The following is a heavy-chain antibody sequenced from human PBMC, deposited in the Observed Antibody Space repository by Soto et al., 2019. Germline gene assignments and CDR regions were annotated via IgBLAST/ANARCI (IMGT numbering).Heavy chain of an antibody. CDR1: GYTFTSYG. CDR2: ISAYNGNT. Sequence: ASVKVSCKASGYTFTSYGISWVRQAPGQGLEWMGWISAYNGNTNYAQKLQGRVTMTTDTSTSTAYMELRSLRSDDTAVYYCARVLGYCSSTSCYDFDYWGQGTLVTVSS. CDR3: ARVLGYCSSTSCYDFDY. J-gene: IGHJ4*02. V-gene: IGHV1-18*01. D-gene: IGHD2-2*01.